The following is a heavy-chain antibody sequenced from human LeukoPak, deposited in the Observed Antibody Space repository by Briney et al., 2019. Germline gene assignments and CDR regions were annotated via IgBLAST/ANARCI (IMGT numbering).Heavy chain of an antibody. CDR3: ARDLGQYYDTSDNWFDP. J-gene: IGHJ5*02. CDR1: GFTFSNYW. CDR2: INSDGINT. Sequence: GGSLRLSCAASGFTFSNYWMHWVRQAPGKGLVWVSRINSDGINTSYADSVKDRFTISRDNAKNTLNLQMNSLRAEDTAVYYCARDLGQYYDTSDNWFDPWGQGTLVTVSS. V-gene: IGHV3-74*01. D-gene: IGHD3-22*01.